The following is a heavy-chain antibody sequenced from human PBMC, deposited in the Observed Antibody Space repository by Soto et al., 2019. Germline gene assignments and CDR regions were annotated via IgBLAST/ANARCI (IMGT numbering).Heavy chain of an antibody. CDR1: GFTFSTSG. V-gene: IGHV3-30*18. CDR3: AKDWGSSGWYNWVAP. J-gene: IGHJ5*02. Sequence: QVQMVESGGGVVQPGTSLRLSCATSGFTFSTSGMHWVRQAPGKGLEWVAMISHDGSVTYYTDSVQGRFTISRDTPKNTLYLQMNSLRDEDTAIYYCAKDWGSSGWYNWVAPWGQGTRVTVS. CDR2: ISHDGSVT. D-gene: IGHD6-13*01.